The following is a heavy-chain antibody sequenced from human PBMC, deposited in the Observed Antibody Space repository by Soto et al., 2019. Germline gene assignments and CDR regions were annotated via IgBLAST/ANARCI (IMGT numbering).Heavy chain of an antibody. CDR1: GYTFTSYD. Sequence: GASVKVSCKASGYTFTSYDINWVRQATGQGLEWMGWMNPNSGNTGYAQKFQGRVTMTRNTSISTAHMELSSLRSEDTAVYYCASSTGLRYFDWLLDAFDIWGQGTMVTVSS. V-gene: IGHV1-8*01. D-gene: IGHD3-9*01. CDR3: ASSTGLRYFDWLLDAFDI. J-gene: IGHJ3*02. CDR2: MNPNSGNT.